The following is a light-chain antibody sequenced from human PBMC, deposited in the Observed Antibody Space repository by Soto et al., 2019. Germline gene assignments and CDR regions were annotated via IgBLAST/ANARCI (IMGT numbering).Light chain of an antibody. CDR2: SAS. CDR1: QGISNF. J-gene: IGKJ1*01. CDR3: QKYNSAPCT. Sequence: DIQMTQSPSSLSASVGDRVTITCRASQGISNFLAWHQQKPGKVPKILIYSASTLQSGVPSRFSASGSGTDFTLTITSLQPEDVATYYCQKYNSAPCTFGQGTKVEIK. V-gene: IGKV1-27*01.